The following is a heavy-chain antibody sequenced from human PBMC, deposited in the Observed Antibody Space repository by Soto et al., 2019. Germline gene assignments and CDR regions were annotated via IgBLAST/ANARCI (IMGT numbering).Heavy chain of an antibody. CDR2: ISAYNGNT. CDR1: GYTFTSYG. Sequence: ASVKVSCKASGYTFTSYGISWVRQAPGQGLEWMGWISAYNGNTNYAQKLQGRVTMTTDTSTSTAYMELRSLRSDDTAVYYCVIFHSGIQPNWFDPWGQGTLVTLSS. CDR3: VIFHSGIQPNWFDP. D-gene: IGHD5-12*01. V-gene: IGHV1-18*01. J-gene: IGHJ5*02.